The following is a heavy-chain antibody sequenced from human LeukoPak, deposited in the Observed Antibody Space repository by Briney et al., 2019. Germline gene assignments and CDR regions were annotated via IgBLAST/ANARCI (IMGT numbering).Heavy chain of an antibody. D-gene: IGHD2-2*01. CDR3: ARGKGVVPAARGWSDY. CDR2: INHSGST. Sequence: SETLSLTCAVYGGSFSGYYWSWIRQPPGKGLEWIGEINHSGSTNYNPSLKSRVTISVDTSKNRFSLKLSSVTAADTAVYYCARGKGVVPAARGWSDYWGQGTLVTVSS. V-gene: IGHV4-34*01. CDR1: GGSFSGYY. J-gene: IGHJ4*02.